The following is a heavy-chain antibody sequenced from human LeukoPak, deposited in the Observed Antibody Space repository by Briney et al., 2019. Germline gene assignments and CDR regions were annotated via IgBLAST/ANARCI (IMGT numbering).Heavy chain of an antibody. CDR3: AKPFQWLESFDY. J-gene: IGHJ4*02. D-gene: IGHD6-19*01. V-gene: IGHV3-30-3*02. Sequence: GGSLRLSCAASGFTFSSYAMHWVRQAPGKGLEWVAVISYDGSNKYYADSVKGRFTISRDNSKNTLYLQMNSLRAEDTAVYYCAKPFQWLESFDYWGQGTLVTVSS. CDR2: ISYDGSNK. CDR1: GFTFSSYA.